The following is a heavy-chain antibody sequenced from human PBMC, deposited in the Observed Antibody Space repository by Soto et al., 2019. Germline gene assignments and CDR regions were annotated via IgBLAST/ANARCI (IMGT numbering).Heavy chain of an antibody. Sequence: GGSLRLSCAAAGFTFSDYYMSWISKATGKGLEWVSYISGSGSTIYYADSVKGRFTISRDNAKNSLHLQMNSLRAEDTAVYYCASGVAASHFYYYYMDVWGKGTTVTVSS. D-gene: IGHD2-15*01. V-gene: IGHV3-11*01. CDR3: ASGVAASHFYYYYMDV. J-gene: IGHJ6*03. CDR1: GFTFSDYY. CDR2: ISGSGSTI.